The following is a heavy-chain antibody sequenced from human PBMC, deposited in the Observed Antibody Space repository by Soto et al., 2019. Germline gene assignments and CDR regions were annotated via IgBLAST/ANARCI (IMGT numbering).Heavy chain of an antibody. V-gene: IGHV1-2*02. J-gene: IGHJ3*02. Sequence: ASVKVSCTSSVYTFTGYDIHCVRPAPGQGLEWMGWINPNSGGTNYADSVKGRFTISRDNSKNTLYLQMNSLRAEDTAVYYCAKGDPMIVVVTTEASDIWGQGTRVTVS. CDR1: VYTFTGYD. CDR3: AKGDPMIVVVTTEASDI. CDR2: INPNSGGT. D-gene: IGHD3-22*01.